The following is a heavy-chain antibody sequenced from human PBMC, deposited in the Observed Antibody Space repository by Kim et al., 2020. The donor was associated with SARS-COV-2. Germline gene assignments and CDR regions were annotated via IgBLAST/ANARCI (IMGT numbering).Heavy chain of an antibody. CDR2: ISYDGSNK. Sequence: GGSLRLSCAASGFTFSSYGMHWVRQAPGKGLEWVAVISYDGSNKYYADSVKGRFTISRDNSKNTLYLQMNSLRAEDTAVYYCAKVGSVGGAVPSYYFDYWGQGTLVTVSS. CDR1: GFTFSSYG. J-gene: IGHJ4*02. CDR3: AKVGSVGGAVPSYYFDY. D-gene: IGHD1-26*01. V-gene: IGHV3-30*18.